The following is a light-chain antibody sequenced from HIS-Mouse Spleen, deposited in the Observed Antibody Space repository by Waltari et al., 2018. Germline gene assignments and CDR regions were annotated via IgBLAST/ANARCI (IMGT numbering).Light chain of an antibody. V-gene: IGKV1-27*01. CDR1: PGISNY. CDR2: AAS. J-gene: IGKJ3*01. CDR3: QKYNSARFT. Sequence: DIQMTQSPSSLSASVGDRATITCRASPGISNYLTWYQQKPGKVPKLLIYAASTLQSGVPSRFSGSGSGTDFTLTISSLQPEDVATYYCQKYNSARFTFGPGTKVDIK.